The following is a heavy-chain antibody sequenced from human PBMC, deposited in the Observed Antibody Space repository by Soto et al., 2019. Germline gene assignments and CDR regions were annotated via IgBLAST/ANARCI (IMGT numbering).Heavy chain of an antibody. Sequence: QVQLVQSGAEVKKPGASVKVSCKASGYTFTSYYMHWVRQAPGQGLEWMGIINPSGGSTSYAQKLQGRVTMTRDTSTSTVYMELSSLRSEDTAGYYCAGVLSPQQTHWDYFDYWGQGTLVTVSS. CDR1: GYTFTSYY. V-gene: IGHV1-46*01. CDR3: AGVLSPQQTHWDYFDY. CDR2: INPSGGST. D-gene: IGHD6-13*01. J-gene: IGHJ4*02.